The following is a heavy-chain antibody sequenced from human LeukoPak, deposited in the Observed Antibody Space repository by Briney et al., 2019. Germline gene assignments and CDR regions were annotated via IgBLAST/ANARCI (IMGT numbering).Heavy chain of an antibody. V-gene: IGHV3-23*01. CDR3: ARFKDGYNRFDS. Sequence: GRSLRLSCAASGFTFRNYVINCVPQAPGKGLWWGSRMCCSCSRTHYADSVKGRFTISRDNYKNTLYLQMHSMRAEDTAVYYCARFKDGYNRFDSWGQGTLVTVSS. CDR2: MCCSCSRT. D-gene: IGHD5-24*01. CDR1: GFTFRNYV. J-gene: IGHJ4*02.